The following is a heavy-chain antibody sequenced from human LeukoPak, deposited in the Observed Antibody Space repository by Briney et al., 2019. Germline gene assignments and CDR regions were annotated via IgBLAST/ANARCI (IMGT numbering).Heavy chain of an antibody. J-gene: IGHJ4*02. CDR2: INHSGST. Sequence: SETLSLTCAVYGGSFSGYYWSWIRQPPGKGLEWIGEINHSGSTNYNPSLKRRVTISVDTSKNQFSLKLSSVTAADTAVYYCARRSPTTVTSGGYFDYWGQGTLVTVSS. D-gene: IGHD4-17*01. V-gene: IGHV4-34*01. CDR1: GGSFSGYY. CDR3: ARRSPTTVTSGGYFDY.